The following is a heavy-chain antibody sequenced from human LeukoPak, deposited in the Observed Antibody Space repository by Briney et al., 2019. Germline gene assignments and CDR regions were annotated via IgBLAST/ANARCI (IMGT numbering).Heavy chain of an antibody. Sequence: GGSLRLSCAASGFTLSSYEMHWVRQAPGKGLVWVSRISSDGSRAGYADSVKGRFTISRDNAKNTLYLQMSSLRAEDTALYYCARDKHYYDSSNYVWGQGTLVTVSS. CDR3: ARDKHYYDSSNYV. J-gene: IGHJ4*02. CDR2: ISSDGSRA. V-gene: IGHV3-74*01. D-gene: IGHD3-22*01. CDR1: GFTLSSYE.